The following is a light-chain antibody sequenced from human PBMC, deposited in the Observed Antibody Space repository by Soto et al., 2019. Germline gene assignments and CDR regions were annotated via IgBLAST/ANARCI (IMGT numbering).Light chain of an antibody. J-gene: IGKJ2*01. CDR1: QSVSSNY. Sequence: EIVLTQSPGTLSLSPGERATLSCRASQSVSSNYLAWYQQKPGQAPRLLIYGASTRATGIPDRFSGSGSGTDVTLTISRLEPEDFAVYYCQQYGSSPMYTFGHGTKLEIK. V-gene: IGKV3-20*01. CDR2: GAS. CDR3: QQYGSSPMYT.